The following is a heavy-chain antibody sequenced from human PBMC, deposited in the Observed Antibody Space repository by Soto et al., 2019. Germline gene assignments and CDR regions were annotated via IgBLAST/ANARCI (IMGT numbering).Heavy chain of an antibody. CDR3: ARRPVLYYYDSSGSDY. D-gene: IGHD3-22*01. Sequence: SETLSLTCTVSGGSISSSGYYWGWIRQPPGKGLEWIGSIYYSGSTYYNPSLKSRVTISVDTSKNQFSLKLSSVTAADTAVYYCARRPVLYYYDSSGSDYWGQGTLVTVSS. J-gene: IGHJ4*02. V-gene: IGHV4-39*01. CDR1: GGSISSSGYY. CDR2: IYYSGST.